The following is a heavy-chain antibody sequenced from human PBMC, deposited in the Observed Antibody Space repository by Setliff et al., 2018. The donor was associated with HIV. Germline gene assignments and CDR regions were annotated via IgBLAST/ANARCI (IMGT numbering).Heavy chain of an antibody. CDR2: FNPNNGGA. Sequence: ASVKVSCKASGGTFSTDAISWVRQAPGQGLEWMGWFNPNNGGANYARKFQGRVTMTRDTSISTAYMELSRLKSDDTAVYYCARGSPAYCTRIICRQPLGYWGQGTLVTVS. J-gene: IGHJ4*02. D-gene: IGHD2-8*01. CDR3: ARGSPAYCTRIICRQPLGY. CDR1: GGTFSTDA. V-gene: IGHV1-2*02.